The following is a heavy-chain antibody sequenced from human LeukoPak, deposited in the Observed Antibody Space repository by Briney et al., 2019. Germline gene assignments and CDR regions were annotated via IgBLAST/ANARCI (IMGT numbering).Heavy chain of an antibody. J-gene: IGHJ5*02. Sequence: ASVKVSCKASGYTFTSYGISWVRQAPGQGLEWMGWISAYNGNTNYAQKFQGRVTITRNTSISTAYMELSSLRSEDTAVYYCARRALARGFDPWGQGTLVTVSS. CDR1: GYTFTSYG. CDR3: ARRALARGFDP. CDR2: ISAYNGNT. V-gene: IGHV1-18*01.